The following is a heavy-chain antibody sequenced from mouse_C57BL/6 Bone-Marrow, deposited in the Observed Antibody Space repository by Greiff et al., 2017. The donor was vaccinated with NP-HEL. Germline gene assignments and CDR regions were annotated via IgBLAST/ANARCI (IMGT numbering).Heavy chain of an antibody. J-gene: IGHJ1*03. V-gene: IGHV1-15*01. CDR1: GYTFTDYE. Sequence: QVQLQQSGAELVRPGASVTLSCKASGYTFTDYEMHWVKQTPVHGLEWIGAIDPETGGTAYNQKFKGKAILTADKSSSTAYMELRSLTSEDSAVYYCTRGGVITTVVATEYFDVWGTGTTVTVSS. CDR2: IDPETGGT. D-gene: IGHD1-1*01. CDR3: TRGGVITTVVATEYFDV.